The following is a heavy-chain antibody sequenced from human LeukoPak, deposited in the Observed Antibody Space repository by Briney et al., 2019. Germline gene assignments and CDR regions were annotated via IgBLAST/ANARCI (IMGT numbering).Heavy chain of an antibody. J-gene: IGHJ4*02. CDR2: IKQDGSEK. CDR3: ARDLSAPSRYDSSGY. V-gene: IGHV3-7*01. Sequence: GGSLRLSCAASGFTFSSYWMSWVRQAPGKGLEWVANIKQDGSEKYYVDSVKGRFTISRDNAKNSLYLQMNSLRAEDTAVYYCARDLSAPSRYDSSGYWGQGTLVTVSS. D-gene: IGHD3-22*01. CDR1: GFTFSSYW.